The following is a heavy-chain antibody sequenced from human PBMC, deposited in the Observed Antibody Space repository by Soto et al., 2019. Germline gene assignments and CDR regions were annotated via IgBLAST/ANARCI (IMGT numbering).Heavy chain of an antibody. CDR2: ISSNGGST. D-gene: IGHD3-3*01. CDR3: ARVARRSHKFGVVINPYHYYYYYMDV. J-gene: IGHJ6*03. CDR1: GFTFSSYG. Sequence: QPGGSLRLSCAASGFTFSSYGMHWVRQAPGKGLEYVSAISSNGGSTYYANSVKGRFTISRDNSKNTLYLQMGSLRAEDMAVYYCARVARRSHKFGVVINPYHYYYYYMDVWGKGTTVTVSS. V-gene: IGHV3-64*01.